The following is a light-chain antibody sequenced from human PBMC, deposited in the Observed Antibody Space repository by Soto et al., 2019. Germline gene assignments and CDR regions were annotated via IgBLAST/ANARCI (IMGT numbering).Light chain of an antibody. CDR1: QSISTW. Sequence: DIQMTQSPSTLSAFVGDRVTITCRASQSISTWLAWYQQKPGKAPKLLIYKPSSLESGDPSRFRGSGSGTEFTLTITSLQPDDSATYYCQQYYSYSWTFGQGTKVEI. CDR3: QQYYSYSWT. V-gene: IGKV1-5*03. J-gene: IGKJ1*01. CDR2: KPS.